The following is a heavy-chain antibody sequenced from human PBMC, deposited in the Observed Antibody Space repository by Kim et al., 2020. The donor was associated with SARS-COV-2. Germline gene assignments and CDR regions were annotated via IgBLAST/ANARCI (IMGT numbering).Heavy chain of an antibody. CDR1: GDSISSYY. J-gene: IGHJ6*02. CDR3: ANNRFDYTNYPGGLDV. CDR2: VYYTGTY. V-gene: IGHV4-59*13. Sequence: SETLSLTCTVSGDSISSYYWSWIRQPPGKGLEWIGYVYYTGTYNYNSSLKSRVTISVDTSKNQFSLKLSSVTAADTAVSYCANNRFDYTNYPGGLDVWG. D-gene: IGHD4-4*01.